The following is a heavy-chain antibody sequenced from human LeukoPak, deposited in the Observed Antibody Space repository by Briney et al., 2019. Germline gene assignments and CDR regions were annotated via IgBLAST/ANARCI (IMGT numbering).Heavy chain of an antibody. V-gene: IGHV1-2*02. D-gene: IGHD6-13*01. J-gene: IGHJ6*02. CDR1: GYTFTGYY. CDR3: ARCKSSSWYFGYYYYGMDV. Sequence: ASVKVSCKASGYTFTGYYMHCVRQAPGQGLEWMGWINPNSGGTNYAQKFQGRVTMTRNTSISTAYMELSSLRSEDTAVCYCARCKSSSWYFGYYYYGMDVWGQGTTVTVSS. CDR2: INPNSGGT.